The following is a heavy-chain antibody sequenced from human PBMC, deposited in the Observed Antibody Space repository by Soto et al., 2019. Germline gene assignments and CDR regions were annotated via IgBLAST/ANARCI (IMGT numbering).Heavy chain of an antibody. CDR1: GFSLSTSGVS. CDR3: ANGPAGSCSGGGCFYFDY. V-gene: IGHV2-5*02. J-gene: IGHJ4*02. Sequence: GSGPTLVNPTQTLTLTCTFSGFSLSTSGVSVGWIRQPPGKALEWLALIFWDDDKRYSPSLKSRLTITKDTSKNQVVLTMTNMDPVDTATYYCANGPAGSCSGGGCFYFDYCGQGTLVTVSP. CDR2: IFWDDDK. D-gene: IGHD2-15*01.